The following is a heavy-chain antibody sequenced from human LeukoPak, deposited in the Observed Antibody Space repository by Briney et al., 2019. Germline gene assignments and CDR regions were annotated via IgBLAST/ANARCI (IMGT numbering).Heavy chain of an antibody. CDR3: AXXGYSSTWPLGG. V-gene: IGHV4-59*01. CDR2: IYYSGST. D-gene: IGHD6-13*01. J-gene: IGHJ4*02. CDR1: GGSIRSYY. Sequence: SETLSLTCTVSGGSIRSYYWSWIRQPPGKGLEWIGYIYYSGSTNYSPSLKSRVTISLDTSKNQFSLKLSSVTAADTAMYYGAXXGYSSTWPLGGWGQGTLVTVSS.